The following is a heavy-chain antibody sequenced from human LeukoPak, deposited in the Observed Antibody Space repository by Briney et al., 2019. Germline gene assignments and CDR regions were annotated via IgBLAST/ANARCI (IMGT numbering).Heavy chain of an antibody. Sequence: ASVQGSCKTSVYTFTGHYMHWVRQAPGQGHAWMGWIYPNSGGTNYAQKFPGRVTMTRDTSISTAYMQLSRLRSDDTAVYYCARAYYDSGGYYGGEGYWGRGTLVAVSS. CDR3: ARAYYDSGGYYGGEGY. V-gene: IGHV1-2*02. CDR2: IYPNSGGT. CDR1: VYTFTGHY. D-gene: IGHD3-22*01. J-gene: IGHJ1*01.